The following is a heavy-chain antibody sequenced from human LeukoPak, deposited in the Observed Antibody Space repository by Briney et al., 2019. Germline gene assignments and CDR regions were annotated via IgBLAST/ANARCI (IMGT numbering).Heavy chain of an antibody. V-gene: IGHV3-33*08. Sequence: PGGSLRLSCAASGFTFRSYDMHWVRQAPGKGLDWVAVISSDGGGEDYADSVKGRFTISRDNSKNTVYLQMDSLRAEDTAVYFCARAYDGNSYSFDHWGQGTLVTVAS. J-gene: IGHJ4*02. CDR2: ISSDGGGE. CDR3: ARAYDGNSYSFDH. CDR1: GFTFRSYD. D-gene: IGHD4-23*01.